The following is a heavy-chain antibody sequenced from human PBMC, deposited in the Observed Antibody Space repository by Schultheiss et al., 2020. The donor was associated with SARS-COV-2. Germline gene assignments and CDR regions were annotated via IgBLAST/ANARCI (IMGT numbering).Heavy chain of an antibody. CDR2: IYYSGST. V-gene: IGHV4-59*08. J-gene: IGHJ4*02. D-gene: IGHD6-13*01. Sequence: SETLSLTCTVSGGSISSYYWSWIRQPPGKGLEWIGYIYYSGSTNYNSSLTSLVTISVDTSKNQFSLKLSSVTAADTAVYYSARSIAAAGHRYFDYWGQGTLVTVSS. CDR1: GGSISSYY. CDR3: ARSIAAAGHRYFDY.